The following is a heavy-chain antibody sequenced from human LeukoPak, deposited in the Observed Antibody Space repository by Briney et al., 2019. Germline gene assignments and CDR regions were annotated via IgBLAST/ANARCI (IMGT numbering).Heavy chain of an antibody. CDR1: GYTFTTYD. J-gene: IGHJ4*02. Sequence: ASVKVSCKASGYTFTTYDMSWVRQATGQGLEWMGWMNPDNGDTGYAQKFQGRVTMTRNTSISTAYMELSSLRFEDTAIYYCARGLGDYNTNWFPVSGYWGQGTLVTVSS. CDR2: MNPDNGDT. CDR3: ARGLGDYNTNWFPVSGY. V-gene: IGHV1-8*01. D-gene: IGHD6-13*01.